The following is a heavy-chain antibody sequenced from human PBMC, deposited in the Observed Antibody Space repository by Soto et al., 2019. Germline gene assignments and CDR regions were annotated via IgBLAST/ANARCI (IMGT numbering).Heavy chain of an antibody. Sequence: QLQLQESGPGLVKPSETLSLTCTVSGGSISSSSYYWSWIRQHPGKGLEWIGYSYYSGSTYYNPSLKSRVTISVDTSKNQFSLKLSSVTAADTAVYYCARDPAWFSSIYYGMDVWGQGTTVTVSS. CDR3: ARDPAWFSSIYYGMDV. CDR1: GGSISSSSYY. J-gene: IGHJ6*02. V-gene: IGHV4-31*03. D-gene: IGHD3-10*01. CDR2: SYYSGST.